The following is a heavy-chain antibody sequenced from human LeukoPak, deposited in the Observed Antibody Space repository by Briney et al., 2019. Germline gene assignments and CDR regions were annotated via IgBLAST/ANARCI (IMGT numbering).Heavy chain of an antibody. D-gene: IGHD2-2*01. CDR3: ARALPVVPAANNWFDP. V-gene: IGHV4-34*01. CDR1: GGSFSGYY. Sequence: PSETLSLXCAVYGGSFSGYYWSWIRQPPGKELEWIGEINHSGSTNYNPSLKSRVTISVDTSKNQFSLKLSSVTAADTAVYYCARALPVVPAANNWFDPWGQGTLVTVSS. CDR2: INHSGST. J-gene: IGHJ5*02.